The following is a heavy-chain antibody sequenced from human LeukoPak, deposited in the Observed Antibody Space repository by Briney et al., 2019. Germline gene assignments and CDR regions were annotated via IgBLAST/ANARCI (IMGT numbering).Heavy chain of an antibody. CDR3: ASGSSSWGLLPKYYFDY. Sequence: SETLSLTCTVSGDSVSSYYWSWIRQPAGKRLEWGGRIYLIGTTDYNPSLKSRVIMSVDTHKSQLSLKLSSVTAADTAVYYCASGSSSWGLLPKYYFDYWGQGTPVSVSS. D-gene: IGHD6-13*01. CDR1: GDSVSSYY. CDR2: IYLIGTT. V-gene: IGHV4-4*07. J-gene: IGHJ4*02.